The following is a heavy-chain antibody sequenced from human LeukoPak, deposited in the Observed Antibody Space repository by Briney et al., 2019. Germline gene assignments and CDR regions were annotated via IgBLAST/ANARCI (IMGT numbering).Heavy chain of an antibody. Sequence: GGSLRLSCAASGFTFSAFAMHWVRQAPGKGLEWVAVILYDGSNKYYADSVKGRLTISRDNSKNTLSLQVNSLRSEDTAVYHCARAPDDFWSGYLNYYMDVWGKGTTVTVSS. CDR3: ARAPDDFWSGYLNYYMDV. CDR1: GFTFSAFA. V-gene: IGHV3-30*03. J-gene: IGHJ6*03. D-gene: IGHD3-3*01. CDR2: ILYDGSNK.